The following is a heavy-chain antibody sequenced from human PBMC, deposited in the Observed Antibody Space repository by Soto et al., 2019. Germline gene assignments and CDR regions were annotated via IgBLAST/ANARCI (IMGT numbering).Heavy chain of an antibody. CDR1: GFTFSSYA. CDR2: ISYDGSNK. J-gene: IGHJ4*02. D-gene: IGHD4-17*01. CDR3: ARNDYGGYAAVC. Sequence: QVQLVESGGGVVQPGRSLRLSCAASGFTFSSYAMHWVRQAPGKGLGWVAVISYDGSNKYYADSVKGRFTISRDNSKNTVYLQMNSLRAEDTAVYYCARNDYGGYAAVCWGQRTLVTGFS. V-gene: IGHV3-30-3*01.